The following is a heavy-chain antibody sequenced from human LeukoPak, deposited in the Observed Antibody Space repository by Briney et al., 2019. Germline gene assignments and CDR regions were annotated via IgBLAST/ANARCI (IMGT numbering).Heavy chain of an antibody. J-gene: IGHJ6*03. D-gene: IGHD4-11*01. CDR1: GGSISSGSYY. CDR3: ARTTVTNQDYYYYYMDV. Sequence: PSETLSLTCTVSGGSISSGSYYWSWIRQPAGKGLEWIGRIYTSGSTNYNPSLKSRVTISVDTSKNQFSLKLSSVTAADTAVYYCARTTVTNQDYYYYYMDVWGKGTTVTVSS. V-gene: IGHV4-61*02. CDR2: IYTSGST.